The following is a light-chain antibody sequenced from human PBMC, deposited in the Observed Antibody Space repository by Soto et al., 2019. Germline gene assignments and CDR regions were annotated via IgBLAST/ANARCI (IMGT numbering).Light chain of an antibody. CDR1: QSLLHSNGYNY. Sequence: DIVMTQSPLSLPVTPGEPASISCRSSQSLLHSNGYNYLDWYLQKPGQSPQLLIYLGSNRSSGVPARFSGSGSGTDFTLKISTVEDEDVGVYYCMQGGTLGQGTKVDIK. J-gene: IGKJ1*01. CDR3: MQGGT. V-gene: IGKV2-28*01. CDR2: LGS.